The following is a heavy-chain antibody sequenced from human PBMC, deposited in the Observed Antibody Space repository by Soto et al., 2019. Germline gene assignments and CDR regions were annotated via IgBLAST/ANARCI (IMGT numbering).Heavy chain of an antibody. J-gene: IGHJ5*02. D-gene: IGHD1-26*01. V-gene: IGHV1-2*02. CDR3: GRDTHTGSYPDP. Sequence: ASVKVSCKASGYTFSAHFIHWVRQAPGQGLEWMGWINTKDGGTDYAQKFQGRVTLTRDTSISTAYMGLSSLTSDDTAVYFCGRDTHTGSYPDPWGQGTQVTVSS. CDR2: INTKDGGT. CDR1: GYTFSAHF.